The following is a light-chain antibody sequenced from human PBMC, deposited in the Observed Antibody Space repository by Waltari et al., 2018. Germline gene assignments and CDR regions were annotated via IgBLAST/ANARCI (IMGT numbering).Light chain of an antibody. V-gene: IGLV8-61*01. CDR3: WMYMGSGIWV. CDR2: KAN. Sequence: QTVVTQEPSLSVSPGGTVTLTCALSSGSVSTTSYASWYQQTPGQAPRTLVYKANTRSSGVLVRFSGSILGNKAALTFAGGQADDESNFYCWMYMGSGIWVFGGGTKLTVL. J-gene: IGLJ3*02. CDR1: SGSVSTTSY.